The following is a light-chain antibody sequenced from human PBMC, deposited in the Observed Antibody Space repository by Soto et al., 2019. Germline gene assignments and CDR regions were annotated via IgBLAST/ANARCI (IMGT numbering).Light chain of an antibody. CDR3: QQYYNTPLT. CDR1: QSVLYRSNNKNY. CDR2: WAS. J-gene: IGKJ4*01. V-gene: IGKV4-1*01. Sequence: DIAMTQSPDSLAVSLGERATINCKSSQSVLYRSNNKNYLAWYQQKPGQPPKLLIYWASTRESGVPDRFSGSGSGTDFTLTISSLQAEDVAVYYCQQYYNTPLTFGGGTKVEIK.